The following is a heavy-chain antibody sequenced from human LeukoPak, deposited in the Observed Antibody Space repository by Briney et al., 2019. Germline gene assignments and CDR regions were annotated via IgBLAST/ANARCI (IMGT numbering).Heavy chain of an antibody. CDR2: VSGGGGST. V-gene: IGHV3-23*01. CDR3: AKVEMITFEGPIAEGYFQH. J-gene: IGHJ1*01. D-gene: IGHD3-16*02. CDR1: GFIFSSYT. Sequence: GGSLRLSCASSGFIFSSYTMSWVRQAPGKGLEWVSAVSGGGGSTLCADSVEGRFTISRDNSQNTLSLQMNSLRADDTAVYYCAKVEMITFEGPIAEGYFQHWGQGTLVTVSS.